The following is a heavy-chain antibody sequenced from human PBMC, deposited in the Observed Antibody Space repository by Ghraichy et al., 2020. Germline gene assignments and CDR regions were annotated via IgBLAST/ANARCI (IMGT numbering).Heavy chain of an antibody. J-gene: IGHJ4*02. CDR1: GFTFSSYA. CDR2: ISGSGGST. CDR3: AKDPATSHVNSGWYGGWYYFDY. Sequence: GGSLRLSCAASGFTFSSYAMSWVRQAPGKGLEWVSAISGSGGSTYYADSVKGRFTISRDNSKNTLYLQMNSLRAEDTAVYYCAKDPATSHVNSGWYGGWYYFDYWGQGTLVTVSS. V-gene: IGHV3-23*01. D-gene: IGHD6-19*01.